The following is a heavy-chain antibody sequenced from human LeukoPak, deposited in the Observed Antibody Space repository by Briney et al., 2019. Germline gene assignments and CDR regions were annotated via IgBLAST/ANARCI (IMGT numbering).Heavy chain of an antibody. CDR2: ISSGGDTK. Sequence: GRSLRLSCAASELVFSDYYMSWVRQAPGKGLEWVSYISSGGDTKYHADSVKGRFTISRDNAKNSLYLQMNNLRAEDTAVYYCAREMGGDYGSGTFFDLWGQGNMVTVPS. D-gene: IGHD3-10*01. CDR3: AREMGGDYGSGTFFDL. J-gene: IGHJ4*02. V-gene: IGHV3-11*01. CDR1: ELVFSDYY.